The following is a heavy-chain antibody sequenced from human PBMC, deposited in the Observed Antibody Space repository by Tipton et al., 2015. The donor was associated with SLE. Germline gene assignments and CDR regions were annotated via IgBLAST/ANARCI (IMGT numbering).Heavy chain of an antibody. CDR3: AREGYTDGY. CDR1: GGSISSGGYS. Sequence: LRLSCAVSGGSISSGGYSWSWIRQPPGKGLEWIGYIYHSGSTYYNPSLKSRVTISVDRSKNQFSLKLSSVTAADTAVYYCAREGYTDGYWGQGTTVTVSS. V-gene: IGHV4-30-2*01. J-gene: IGHJ6*02. D-gene: IGHD5-18*01. CDR2: IYHSGST.